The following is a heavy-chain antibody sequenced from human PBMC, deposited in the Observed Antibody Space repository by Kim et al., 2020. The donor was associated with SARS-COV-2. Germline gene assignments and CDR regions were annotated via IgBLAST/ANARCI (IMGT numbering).Heavy chain of an antibody. Sequence: PALKRLVTISVDPSKNQFSLKLSCVTAADTAVYYCARHDDTYYYYYGMDVWGQGTTVTVSS. V-gene: IGHV4-39*01. J-gene: IGHJ6*02. CDR3: ARHDDTYYYYYGMDV.